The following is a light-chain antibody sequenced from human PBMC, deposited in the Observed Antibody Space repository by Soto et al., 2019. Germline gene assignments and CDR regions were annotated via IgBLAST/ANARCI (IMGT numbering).Light chain of an antibody. CDR2: EVN. V-gene: IGLV2-14*01. J-gene: IGLJ1*01. Sequence: LTQPASVSGSPGQSITISCTGTSSDVGGYNYVSWYQQHPGRAPKLLIYEVNNRPSGVSNRFSGSKSGNAASLTISGLQAEDEADYYCNSYTSSTTYVFGTGTKVTVL. CDR3: NSYTSSTTYV. CDR1: SSDVGGYNY.